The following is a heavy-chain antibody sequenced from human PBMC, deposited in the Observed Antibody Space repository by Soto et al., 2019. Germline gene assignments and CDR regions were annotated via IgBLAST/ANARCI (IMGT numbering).Heavy chain of an antibody. D-gene: IGHD3-10*01. Sequence: ASVKVSCKASGYLFTDYSIAWVRQAPGQGLEWMGWINVFNGDPRYAPNLQGRVTMTKDTSTNTASMELRSLRSDDTAVYFCVRVRRGQMDYWGQGSLVTVSS. CDR2: INVFNGDP. J-gene: IGHJ4*02. V-gene: IGHV1-18*01. CDR1: GYLFTDYS. CDR3: VRVRRGQMDY.